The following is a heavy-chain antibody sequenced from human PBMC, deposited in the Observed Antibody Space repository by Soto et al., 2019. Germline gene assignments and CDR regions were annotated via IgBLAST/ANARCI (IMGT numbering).Heavy chain of an antibody. CDR1: GFTFSSYA. V-gene: IGHV3-23*01. J-gene: IGHJ5*02. CDR2: ISGSGDGT. CDR3: AMGYSYAPFDP. Sequence: AGGSLRLSCAASGFTFSSYAMSWVRQAPGKGLEWVSAISGSGDGTYYADSVKGRFTISRDNSKNTLYLQMNSLRAADTAVYFCAMGYSYAPFDPWGRGNLVTVSS. D-gene: IGHD5-18*01.